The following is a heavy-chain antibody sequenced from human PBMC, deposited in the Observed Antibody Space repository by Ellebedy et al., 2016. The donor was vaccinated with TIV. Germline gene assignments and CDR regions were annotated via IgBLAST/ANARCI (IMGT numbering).Heavy chain of an antibody. CDR2: ITGSGDTT. CDR3: AKGRGGGSDSSAPRYYFDY. CDR1: GFPFSSYA. Sequence: GESLKIPCTASGFPFSSYAMSWVRPAPGKGLEWVSGITGSGDTTYYADSVKGRFTISRDNSKNTLHLQMSGLTAGDPAVYYCAKGRGGGSDSSAPRYYFDYWGLGTLVTVSS. V-gene: IGHV3-23*01. D-gene: IGHD3-22*01. J-gene: IGHJ4*02.